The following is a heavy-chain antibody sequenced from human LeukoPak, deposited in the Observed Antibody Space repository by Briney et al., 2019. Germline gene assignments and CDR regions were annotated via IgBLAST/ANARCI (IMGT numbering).Heavy chain of an antibody. CDR2: IWYDGSNK. D-gene: IGHD2-21*02. Sequence: GRSLRLSCAASGFTFSSYGMHWVRQAPGKGLEWVAVIWYDGSNKYYADSVKGRFTISRDNFKNTLYLQMNSLRAEDTAVYYCARDIGRYCGGDCYSLGYWGQGTLVTVSS. CDR1: GFTFSSYG. J-gene: IGHJ4*02. CDR3: ARDIGRYCGGDCYSLGY. V-gene: IGHV3-33*08.